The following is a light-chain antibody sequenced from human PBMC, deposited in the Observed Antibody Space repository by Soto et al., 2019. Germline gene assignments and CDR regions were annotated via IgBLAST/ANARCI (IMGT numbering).Light chain of an antibody. CDR2: QDV. CDR1: KLGDKY. V-gene: IGLV3-1*01. J-gene: IGLJ2*01. CDR3: QAWDSSTGV. Sequence: SNELTQPPSVSVSPGQTASITCSGDKLGDKYACWYQQKPGQSPVLVIYQDVKRPSGIPERFSGPNSGNTATLTISRTQAMDEADYYCQAWDSSTGVFGGGTKLTVL.